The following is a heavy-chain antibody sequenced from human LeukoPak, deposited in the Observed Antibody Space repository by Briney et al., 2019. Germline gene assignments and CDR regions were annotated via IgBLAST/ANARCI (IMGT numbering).Heavy chain of an antibody. CDR1: GGSISSGGYS. J-gene: IGHJ3*02. V-gene: IGHV4-61*08. CDR2: IYYSGST. Sequence: PSETLSLTCAVSGGSISSGGYSWSWIRQPPGKGLEWIGYIYYSGSTNYNPSLKSRVTISVDTSKNQFSLKLSSVTAADTAVYYCARRRGDSSAFDIWGQGTMVTVSS. CDR3: ARRRGDSSAFDI.